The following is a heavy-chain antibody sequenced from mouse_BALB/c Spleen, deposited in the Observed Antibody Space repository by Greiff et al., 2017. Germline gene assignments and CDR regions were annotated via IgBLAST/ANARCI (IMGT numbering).Heavy chain of an antibody. V-gene: IGHV5-17*02. D-gene: IGHD2-2*01. CDR2: ISSGSSTI. J-gene: IGHJ3*01. Sequence: EVQLVESGGGLVQPGGSRKLSCAASGFTFSSFGMHWVRQAPEKGLEWVAYISSGSSTIYYADTVKGRFTISRDNPKNTLFLQMTSLRSEDTAMYYVARSYGYARFAYWGQGTLVTVSA. CDR1: GFTFSSFG. CDR3: ARSYGYARFAY.